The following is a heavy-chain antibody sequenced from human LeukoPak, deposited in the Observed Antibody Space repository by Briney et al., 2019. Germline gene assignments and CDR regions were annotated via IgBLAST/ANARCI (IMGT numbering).Heavy chain of an antibody. Sequence: GGSLRLSCAASGFTFSSYAMHWVRQAPGKGLEWVAVISYDGSIEAYADSVRGRFTVSRDKSKNTLYLQMNSLRVEDTAVYSCARDRGLVSAADYFDYWGQGTLVTVSS. CDR2: ISYDGSIE. CDR3: ARDRGLVSAADYFDY. J-gene: IGHJ4*02. CDR1: GFTFSSYA. V-gene: IGHV3-30*04. D-gene: IGHD6-13*01.